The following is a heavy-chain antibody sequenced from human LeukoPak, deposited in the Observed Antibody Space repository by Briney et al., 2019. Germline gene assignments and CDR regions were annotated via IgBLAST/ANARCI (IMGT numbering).Heavy chain of an antibody. D-gene: IGHD3-10*01. Sequence: GGSLRLSCAASGFTVSSNYMSWVRQAPGKGLEWVSVIYSGGSTYYADSVKGRFTISGDNSKNTLYLQMNSLRAEDTAVYYCARGEKYYYGSGSRGGYYFDYWGQGTLVTVSS. CDR3: ARGEKYYYGSGSRGGYYFDY. CDR1: GFTVSSNY. CDR2: IYSGGST. J-gene: IGHJ4*02. V-gene: IGHV3-53*01.